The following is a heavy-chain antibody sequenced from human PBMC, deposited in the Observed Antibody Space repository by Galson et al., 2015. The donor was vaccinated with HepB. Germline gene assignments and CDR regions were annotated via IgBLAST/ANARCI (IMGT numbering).Heavy chain of an antibody. J-gene: IGHJ4*02. CDR1: GFTFSSYW. V-gene: IGHV3-7*03. D-gene: IGHD3-3*01. CDR2: IKQDGSEK. Sequence: SLRLSCAASGFTFSSYWMSWVRQAPGKGLEWVANIKQDGSEKYYVDSVKSRFTISRDNAKNSLYLQMNSLRAEDTAVYYCARYWGSFGVVTHIPHFDYWGQGTLVTVSS. CDR3: ARYWGSFGVVTHIPHFDY.